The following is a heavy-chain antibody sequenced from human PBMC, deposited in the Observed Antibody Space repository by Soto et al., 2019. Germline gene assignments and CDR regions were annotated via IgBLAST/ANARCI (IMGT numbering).Heavy chain of an antibody. CDR3: AKEWVYDSSGWSFDY. CDR1: GFTFSSYG. D-gene: IGHD3-22*01. CDR2: ISYDGSNK. Sequence: QVQLVESGGGVVQPGRSLRLSCAASGFTFSSYGMHWVRQAPGKGLEWVAVISYDGSNKYYADPVKGRFTISRDNSKNTLYLQMNSLRAEDTAVYYCAKEWVYDSSGWSFDYWGQGTLVTASS. J-gene: IGHJ4*02. V-gene: IGHV3-30*18.